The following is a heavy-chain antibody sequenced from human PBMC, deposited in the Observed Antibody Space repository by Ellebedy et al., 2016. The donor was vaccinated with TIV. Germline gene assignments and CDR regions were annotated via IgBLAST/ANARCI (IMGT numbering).Heavy chain of an antibody. CDR1: GGSISGHF. V-gene: IGHV4-59*11. Sequence: GSLRLSCTVSGGSISGHFWSWIRQSPGKGLEWIGFIHYSGTTNYNPSLRSRVTIVAVDTSDYEFSLKLTSVTAADSALYFCTRDPGGGRWGYFASWGQGILVTVSS. D-gene: IGHD2-15*01. J-gene: IGHJ5*02. CDR2: IHYSGTT. CDR3: TRDPGGGRWGYFAS.